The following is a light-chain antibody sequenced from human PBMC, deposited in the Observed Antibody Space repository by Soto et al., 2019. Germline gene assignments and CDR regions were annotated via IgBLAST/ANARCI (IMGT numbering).Light chain of an antibody. Sequence: PGERAALSCRASQSVSSTYLAWYQQQPGQAPRLLMSGTSNRATGTPDRFSGSGSGTDFTLTISRLEPEDFAVYYCQQYGTSPPLNFGGGTKVDIK. V-gene: IGKV3-20*01. CDR2: GTS. CDR1: QSVSSTY. J-gene: IGKJ4*01. CDR3: QQYGTSPPLN.